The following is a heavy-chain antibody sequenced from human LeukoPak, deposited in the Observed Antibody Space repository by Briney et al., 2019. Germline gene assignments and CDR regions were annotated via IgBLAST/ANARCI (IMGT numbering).Heavy chain of an antibody. D-gene: IGHD2-15*01. CDR3: ATVVAVGY. CDR2: FDPEDGET. Sequence: ASVNLSCKVSGYIITELYIHWVRQAPGKGLEWMGGFDPEDGETIYAQKFQGRVTMTEDTSTDTAYMELSSLRSEDTAVYYCATVVAVGYWGQGTLVTVSS. J-gene: IGHJ4*02. V-gene: IGHV1-24*01. CDR1: GYIITELY.